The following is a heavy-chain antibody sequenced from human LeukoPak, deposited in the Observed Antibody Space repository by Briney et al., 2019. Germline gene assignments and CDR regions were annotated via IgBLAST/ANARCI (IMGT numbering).Heavy chain of an antibody. J-gene: IGHJ6*03. CDR3: ARAGSQKGYYYYMDV. Sequence: GGSLRLSCAASGFTFSSYSMNWVRQAPGKGLEWVSSISSSSSYIYYADSVKGRFTISRDNDKNSLYLQINSVRALGTALYYCARAGSQKGYYYYMDVWGKGTTVTVSS. CDR1: GFTFSSYS. V-gene: IGHV3-21*01. D-gene: IGHD2-15*01. CDR2: ISSSSSYI.